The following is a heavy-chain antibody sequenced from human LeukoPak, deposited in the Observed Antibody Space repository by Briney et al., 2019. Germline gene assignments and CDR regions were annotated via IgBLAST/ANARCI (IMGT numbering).Heavy chain of an antibody. CDR2: IYYTGNT. V-gene: IGHV4-59*12. D-gene: IGHD1-14*01. CDR1: GGSISNYY. Sequence: PSETLSLTCTVSGGSISNYYWNWIRQPPGKGLEWIGYIYYTGNTNYNPSLKSRVTISVDTSKNQFSLKLSSVTAADTAVYYCARYRITGRYYFDYWGQGTLVTVSS. J-gene: IGHJ4*02. CDR3: ARYRITGRYYFDY.